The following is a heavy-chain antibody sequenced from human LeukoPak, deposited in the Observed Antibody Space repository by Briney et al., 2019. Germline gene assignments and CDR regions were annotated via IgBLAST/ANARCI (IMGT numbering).Heavy chain of an antibody. Sequence: ASVRVSCKASGFSFSSYGFGWVRQAPGQGLEWMGWISAYNGKTNYAQKFQGRVTMTTDTSTTTVYMDLRSLRSADTAVYFCARGGALTSFDSWGQGTLITVSS. CDR1: GFSFSSYG. J-gene: IGHJ4*02. V-gene: IGHV1-18*01. CDR3: ARGGALTSFDS. CDR2: ISAYNGKT. D-gene: IGHD1-26*01.